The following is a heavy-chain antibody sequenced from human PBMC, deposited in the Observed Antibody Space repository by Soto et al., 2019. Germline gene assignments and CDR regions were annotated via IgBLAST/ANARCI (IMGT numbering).Heavy chain of an antibody. J-gene: IGHJ6*02. CDR2: IMPIFRTP. Sequence: QVQLEQSGAEVKKPGSSVKVSCKASGGTFSNSAISWVRQAPGQGLEWMGGIMPIFRTPDYAQKFQGRVTTTADESTSTAYMAFSGLRSDDPAVSYCARANYRVQFGGNSYYMLAVSGQGPTVPVSS. CDR1: GGTFSNSA. D-gene: IGHD1-1*01. CDR3: ARANYRVQFGGNSYYMLAV. V-gene: IGHV1-69*12.